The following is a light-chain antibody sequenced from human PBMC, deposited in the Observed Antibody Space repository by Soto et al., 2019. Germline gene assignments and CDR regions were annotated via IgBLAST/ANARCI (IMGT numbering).Light chain of an antibody. V-gene: IGKV3-15*01. CDR2: DAS. CDR3: QQYNDWPPWT. Sequence: EIVLAQSPGTLSLSPGERATLSCRASQSVNSKLAWYQQKPGQAPRLLIYDASTRATSIPARFSGSGSGTEFTLTISSLQSEDFAVYYCQQYNDWPPWTVGQGTKVDIK. CDR1: QSVNSK. J-gene: IGKJ1*01.